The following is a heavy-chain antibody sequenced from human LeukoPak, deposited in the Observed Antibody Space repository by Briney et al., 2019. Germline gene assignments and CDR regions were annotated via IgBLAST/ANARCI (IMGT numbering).Heavy chain of an antibody. CDR3: ARDLVDDFWSGYYPVYYYYYMDV. Sequence: ASVKVSCKASGYTFTSYYMHWVRQASGQGLEWMGIINPSGGSTSYAQKFQGRVTMTRDTCTSTVYMELSSLRSEDTAVYYCARDLVDDFWSGYYPVYYYYYMDVWGKGTTVTVSS. V-gene: IGHV1-46*01. D-gene: IGHD3-3*01. CDR1: GYTFTSYY. J-gene: IGHJ6*03. CDR2: INPSGGST.